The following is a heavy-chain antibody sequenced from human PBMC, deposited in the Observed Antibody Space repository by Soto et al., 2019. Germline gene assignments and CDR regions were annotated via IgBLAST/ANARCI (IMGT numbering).Heavy chain of an antibody. D-gene: IGHD3-3*01. J-gene: IGHJ6*04. V-gene: IGHV3-11*01. Sequence: GGSLRLSCAASGFTFSDYYMSWIRQAPGKGLEWVSYISSSGSTIYYADSVKGRFTISRDNAKNSLYLQMNSLRAEDTAVYYCARDYDFWSGYYMLVTYVWGKGTTVTVSS. CDR1: GFTFSDYY. CDR2: ISSSGSTI. CDR3: ARDYDFWSGYYMLVTYV.